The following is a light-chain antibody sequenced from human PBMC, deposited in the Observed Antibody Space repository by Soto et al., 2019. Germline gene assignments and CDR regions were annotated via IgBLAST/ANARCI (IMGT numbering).Light chain of an antibody. CDR3: AAWDDSLSGVL. Sequence: QSVLTQPPSASGTPGQRVTISCSGSTSNIGNNYVYWYQQLPRTAPKLLIYRNNQRPSGVPDRFSGSKSGTSASLVISGLRSEDEADYYCAAWDDSLSGVLFGGGTKRPVL. J-gene: IGLJ2*01. CDR1: TSNIGNNY. V-gene: IGLV1-47*01. CDR2: RNN.